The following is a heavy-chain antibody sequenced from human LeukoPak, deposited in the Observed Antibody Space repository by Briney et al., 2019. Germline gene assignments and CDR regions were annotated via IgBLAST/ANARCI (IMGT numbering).Heavy chain of an antibody. Sequence: VASVKVSCKASGYTFTGYYMHWVRQAPGQGLEWMGWINPNSGGTNYAQKFQGRVTMTRDTSISTAYMELSRLRSDDTAVYYCARTYYYDAAFDYWGQGTLVTVSS. CDR1: GYTFTGYY. CDR2: INPNSGGT. CDR3: ARTYYYDAAFDY. J-gene: IGHJ4*02. D-gene: IGHD3-22*01. V-gene: IGHV1-2*02.